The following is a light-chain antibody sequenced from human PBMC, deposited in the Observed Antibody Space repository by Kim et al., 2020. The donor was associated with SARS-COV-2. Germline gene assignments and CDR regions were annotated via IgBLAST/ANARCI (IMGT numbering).Light chain of an antibody. CDR3: VLYMGSGIWV. CDR2: STN. V-gene: IGLV8-61*01. CDR1: SGSVYTSHY. J-gene: IGLJ3*02. Sequence: GGPVTLACGLSSGSVYTSHYPSWYHQTPGQAPRTLIYSTNTRSSGVPDRFSGSIVGNKAALTITGAQADDECDYYCVLYMGSGIWVFGGGTQLTVL.